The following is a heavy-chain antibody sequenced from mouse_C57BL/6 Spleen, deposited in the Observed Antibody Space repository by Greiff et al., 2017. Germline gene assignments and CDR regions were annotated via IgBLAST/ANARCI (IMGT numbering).Heavy chain of an antibody. Sequence: QVQLQQPGAEPVKPGASVKMSCKASGYTFTSHWITWVKQRPGQGLEWIGDIYPGSGSTNYNEKFKSKATLTVDTSSSTAYMQLSSLTSEDSAVYSCAIYDDYDGGAWFAYWGQGTLVTVSA. D-gene: IGHD2-4*01. CDR3: AIYDDYDGGAWFAY. CDR1: GYTFTSHW. V-gene: IGHV1-55*01. J-gene: IGHJ3*01. CDR2: IYPGSGST.